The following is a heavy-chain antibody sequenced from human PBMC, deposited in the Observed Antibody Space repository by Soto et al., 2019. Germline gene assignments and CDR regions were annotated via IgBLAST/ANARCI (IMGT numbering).Heavy chain of an antibody. CDR3: ALVLVNAFDI. J-gene: IGHJ3*02. Sequence: ASVKVSCKASGHTFTTYFMHWVRQAPGQGLEWMGIINLSDGSASSAQKFQGRVTMTRDTSTSTVDLELSRLRSEDTAIYYCALVLVNAFDIWGQGTMVTVSS. V-gene: IGHV1-46*01. CDR2: INLSDGSA. D-gene: IGHD2-8*02. CDR1: GHTFTTYF.